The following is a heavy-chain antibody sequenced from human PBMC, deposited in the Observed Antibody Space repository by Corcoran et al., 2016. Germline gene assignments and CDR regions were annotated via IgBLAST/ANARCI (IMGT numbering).Heavy chain of an antibody. D-gene: IGHD2-2*01. J-gene: IGHJ6*02. CDR3: ARDPGYCSSTSCLGGYYYYGMDV. CDR2: INPNSGGT. V-gene: IGHV1-2*02. Sequence: QVQLVQSGAEVKKPGASVKVSCKASGYTFTGYYMHWVRQAPGQGLEWMGWINPNSGGTNYAQKFQGRVTMTRDTSISTAYMELSRLRSDDTAVYYCARDPGYCSSTSCLGGYYYYGMDVWGQGTTVTVSS. CDR1: GYTFTGYY.